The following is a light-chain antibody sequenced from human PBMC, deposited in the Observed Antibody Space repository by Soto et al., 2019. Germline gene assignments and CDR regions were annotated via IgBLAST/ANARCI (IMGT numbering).Light chain of an antibody. J-gene: IGLJ1*01. CDR1: SRDVARYKY. Sequence: QSALAQPPSASGSPGQSVAISCTGTSRDVARYKYAKRYQQQPGTAPKLITNDVTKRLTGVPDRCSTSKSGKTASLTVSGIQAEDEADYYWYSSAGPFGTGTKVTIL. V-gene: IGLV2-8*01. CDR3: YSSAGP. CDR2: DVT.